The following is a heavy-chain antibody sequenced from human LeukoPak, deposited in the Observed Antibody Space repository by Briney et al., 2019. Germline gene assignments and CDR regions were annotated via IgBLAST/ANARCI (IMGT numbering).Heavy chain of an antibody. D-gene: IGHD2/OR15-2a*01. V-gene: IGHV1-2*02. CDR2: INPNSGGT. CDR3: ASLSGDAFDI. Sequence: ASVKVSCKASGYTFTSYDINWVRQATGQGLEWMGWINPNSGGTNYAQKFQGRVTMTRDTSISTAYMELSRLRSDDTAVYYCASLSGDAFDIWGQGTMVTVSS. CDR1: GYTFTSYD. J-gene: IGHJ3*02.